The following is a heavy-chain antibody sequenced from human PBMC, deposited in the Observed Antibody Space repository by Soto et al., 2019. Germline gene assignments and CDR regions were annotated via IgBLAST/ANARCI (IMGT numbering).Heavy chain of an antibody. Sequence: QVQLVQSGAEVKKPGSSVKVSCKASGGTFSSYTIIWVRQAPGQGLEWMGRIIPILGIANYAQKFQGRVTITADKSTVTAYMERSSLRSEDTAVYYCAREPDYYGSGSYYNDGWFDPWGQGTLVTVSS. D-gene: IGHD3-10*01. CDR3: AREPDYYGSGSYYNDGWFDP. V-gene: IGHV1-69*08. J-gene: IGHJ5*02. CDR1: GGTFSSYT. CDR2: IIPILGIA.